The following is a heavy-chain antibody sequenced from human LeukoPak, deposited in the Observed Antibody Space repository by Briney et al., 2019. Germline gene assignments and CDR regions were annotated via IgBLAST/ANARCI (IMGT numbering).Heavy chain of an antibody. J-gene: IGHJ4*02. CDR1: GFTFSSYS. V-gene: IGHV3-21*01. D-gene: IGHD4-17*01. Sequence: GSLRLSCAASGFTFSSYSMNWVRQAPGKGLEWVSSISSSSSYIYYADSVKGRFTISRDNAKNSLYLQMNSLRAEDTAVYYCARAAYGDYEGNYWGQGTLVTVSS. CDR3: ARAAYGDYEGNY. CDR2: ISSSSSYI.